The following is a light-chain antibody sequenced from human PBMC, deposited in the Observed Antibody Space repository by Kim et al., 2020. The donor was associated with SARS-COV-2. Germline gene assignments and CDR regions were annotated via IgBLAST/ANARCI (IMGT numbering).Light chain of an antibody. J-gene: IGLJ2*01. Sequence: GQSITISCTGTSSDVGGYNYVSWYQQQPGKAPKLMIYDVSKRPSGVSNRFSGSKSGNTASLTISGLQAEDEADYYCSSYTSSSTVVFGGGTQLTVL. CDR3: SSYTSSSTVV. CDR1: SSDVGGYNY. V-gene: IGLV2-14*03. CDR2: DVS.